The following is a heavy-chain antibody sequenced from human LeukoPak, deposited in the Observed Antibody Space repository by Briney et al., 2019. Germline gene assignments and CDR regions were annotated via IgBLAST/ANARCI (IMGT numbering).Heavy chain of an antibody. Sequence: SESLSLTCTVSVGSISSSSYYWGWIRQPPGKGLEWIGSIYYSGSTYYNPSLKSRVTISVDTSKNQFSLKLSSVTAADTAVYYCARRADRLPFDYWGQGTLVTVSS. CDR3: ARRADRLPFDY. J-gene: IGHJ4*02. D-gene: IGHD4-11*01. CDR2: IYYSGST. V-gene: IGHV4-39*01. CDR1: VGSISSSSYY.